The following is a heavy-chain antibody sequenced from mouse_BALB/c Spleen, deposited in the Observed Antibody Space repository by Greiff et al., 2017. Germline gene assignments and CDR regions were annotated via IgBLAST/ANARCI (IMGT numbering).Heavy chain of an antibody. V-gene: IGHV1-77*01. J-gene: IGHJ3*01. D-gene: IGHD2-4*01. CDR1: GYTFTDYY. Sequence: QVQLQQSGAELARPGASVKLSCKASGYTFTDYYINWVKQRTGQGLEWIGEIYPGSGNTYYNEKFKGKATLTADKSSSTAYMQLSSLTSEDSAVYFCARYDYPAWFAYWGQGTLVTVSA. CDR2: IYPGSGNT. CDR3: ARYDYPAWFAY.